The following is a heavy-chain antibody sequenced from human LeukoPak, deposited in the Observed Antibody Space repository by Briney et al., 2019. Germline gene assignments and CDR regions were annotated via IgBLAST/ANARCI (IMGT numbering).Heavy chain of an antibody. Sequence: AGSLRLSCAASGFTFSSCSMNWVRQAPGKGLEWVSYISSSSSTIYYADSVKGRFTISRDNAKNSLYLQMNSLRDEDTAVYYCARDGMGTYYYGMDVWGQGTTVTVSS. CDR1: GFTFSSCS. J-gene: IGHJ6*02. V-gene: IGHV3-48*02. CDR2: ISSSSSTI. CDR3: ARDGMGTYYYGMDV. D-gene: IGHD7-27*01.